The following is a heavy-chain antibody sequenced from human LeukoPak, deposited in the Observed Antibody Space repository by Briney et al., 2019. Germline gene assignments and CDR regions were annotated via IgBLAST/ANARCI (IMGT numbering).Heavy chain of an antibody. V-gene: IGHV4-34*01. CDR3: ARDHYYGSGSYSDY. CDR2: INHSGST. CDR1: GGSFSGYY. D-gene: IGHD3-10*01. Sequence: SETLSLTCAVYGGSFSGYYWSWIRQPPGKGLEWIGEINHSGSTNYNPSLKSRVTISVDTSKNQFSLKLSSVTAADTAVYYWARDHYYGSGSYSDYWGQGTLVTVSS. J-gene: IGHJ4*02.